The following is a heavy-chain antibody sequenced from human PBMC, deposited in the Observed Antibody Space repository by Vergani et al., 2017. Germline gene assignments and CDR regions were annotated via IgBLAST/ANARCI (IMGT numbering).Heavy chain of an antibody. J-gene: IGHJ5*02. CDR2: IYYSGST. CDR3: ARVRSGVVADPYNWFDP. V-gene: IGHV4-31*03. Sequence: QVQLQESGPGLVKPSQTLSLTCTVSGGSISSGGYYWSWIRQHPGKGLEWIGYIYYSGSTYYNPSLKSRVTISVDTSKNQFSLKLSSVTAEDTAVYYCARVRSGVVADPYNWFDPWGQGTLVTVSS. D-gene: IGHD2-15*01. CDR1: GGSISSGGYY.